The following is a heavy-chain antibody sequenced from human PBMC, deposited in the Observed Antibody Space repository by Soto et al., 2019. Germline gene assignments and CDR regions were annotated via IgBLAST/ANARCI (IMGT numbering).Heavy chain of an antibody. CDR2: IYYSGST. J-gene: IGHJ6*02. V-gene: IGHV4-59*01. CDR3: ARDSGMDWNYGGYYYGMDV. CDR1: GGSSTSCY. Sequence: TLSLARTVSGGSSTSCYWSWKRQPPGKGLEWIGYIYYSGSTNYNPSLKSRVTISVDTSKNTFSLKLSSVNAEATAVYYCARDSGMDWNYGGYYYGMDVWGQGTTVT. D-gene: IGHD1-7*01.